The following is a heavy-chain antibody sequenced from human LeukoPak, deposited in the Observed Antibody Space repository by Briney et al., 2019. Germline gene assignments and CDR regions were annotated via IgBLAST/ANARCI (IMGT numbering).Heavy chain of an antibody. CDR2: IYYSGST. CDR3: ARQPGCGGDCFYGMDV. V-gene: IGHV4-59*08. J-gene: IGHJ6*02. Sequence: PSETLSLTCTVSGGSISSYYWSWIRQPPGKGLEWIGYIYYSGSTNYNPSLKSRVTISVDTSKNQFSLKLSSVTAADTAVYYCARQPGCGGDCFYGMDVWGQGTTVTVTS. CDR1: GGSISSYY. D-gene: IGHD2-21*01.